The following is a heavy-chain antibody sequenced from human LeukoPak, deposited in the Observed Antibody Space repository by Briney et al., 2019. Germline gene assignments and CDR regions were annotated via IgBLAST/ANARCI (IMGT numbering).Heavy chain of an antibody. CDR2: IYSGAST. Sequence: GGSLRLSCAASGFTVSRKYMSWVRQAPGKGLEWVSVIYSGASTYYADSVKGRFTISRDNSKNTLCLQMNSLRAEDTAVYYCARANDFWSGYYTPQAPYFDYWGQGTLVTVSS. V-gene: IGHV3-53*01. CDR1: GFTVSRKY. CDR3: ARANDFWSGYYTPQAPYFDY. D-gene: IGHD3-3*01. J-gene: IGHJ4*02.